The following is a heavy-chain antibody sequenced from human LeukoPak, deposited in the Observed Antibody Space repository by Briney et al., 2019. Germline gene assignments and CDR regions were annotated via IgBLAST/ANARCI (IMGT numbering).Heavy chain of an antibody. Sequence: VASAKVSCKASGYTFTSYGISWVRQAPGQGLEWMGWISAYNGYTNYAQKLQGRVTITTDTSTSTAYMELRSLRSDDTAVYYCARAGWYELPRYAFDIWGQGTMVTVSS. CDR1: GYTFTSYG. J-gene: IGHJ3*02. V-gene: IGHV1-18*01. CDR3: ARAGWYELPRYAFDI. CDR2: ISAYNGYT. D-gene: IGHD6-19*01.